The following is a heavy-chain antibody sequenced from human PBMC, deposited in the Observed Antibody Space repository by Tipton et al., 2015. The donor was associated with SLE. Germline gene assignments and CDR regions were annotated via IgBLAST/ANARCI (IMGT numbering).Heavy chain of an antibody. CDR1: GFTFSSYS. CDR3: ARDREHLWDFDY. D-gene: IGHD7-27*01. Sequence: SLRLSCAASGFTFSSYSMNWVRQAPGKGLEWVSSISSSSSYIYYADSVKGRFTISRDNAKNSLYLQMNSLRAEDTAVYYCARDREHLWDFDYWGQGTLVTVSS. CDR2: ISSSSSYI. V-gene: IGHV3-21*01. J-gene: IGHJ4*02.